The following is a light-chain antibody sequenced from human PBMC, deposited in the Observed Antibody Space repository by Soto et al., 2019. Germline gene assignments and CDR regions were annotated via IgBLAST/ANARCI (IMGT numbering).Light chain of an antibody. CDR1: SSDVGGYNR. Sequence: QSALTQPPSVSGCPGQSVTISCTGTSSDVGGYNRVSWYQQPPGTAPKLMIYEVSDRPSGVPDRFSGSKSGNTASLTISGLQDEDEAEYYCSSYTSTNTYVFGAGTKVTVL. CDR3: SSYTSTNTYV. V-gene: IGLV2-18*02. J-gene: IGLJ1*01. CDR2: EVS.